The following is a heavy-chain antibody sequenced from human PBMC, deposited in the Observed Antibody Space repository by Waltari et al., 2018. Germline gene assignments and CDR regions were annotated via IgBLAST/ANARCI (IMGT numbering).Heavy chain of an antibody. V-gene: IGHV7-4-1*02. CDR3: ARDIPRGDDCWSGYEGPLWFDT. Sequence: QVQLVQSGSELKKPGASVKVSCKASGYTFTSYAMSWVRQAPGQGLEWMGWINTNTVNPTYAQGFTGRFVFSLDTTGSTADLQISCLKAEDTAGYYGARDIPRGDDCWSGYEGPLWFDTWGQGTLVTVSS. CDR1: GYTFTSYA. D-gene: IGHD3-3*01. CDR2: INTNTVNP. J-gene: IGHJ5*02.